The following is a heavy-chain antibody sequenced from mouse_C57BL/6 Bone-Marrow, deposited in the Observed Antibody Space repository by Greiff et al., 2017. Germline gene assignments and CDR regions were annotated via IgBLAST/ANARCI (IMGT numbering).Heavy chain of an antibody. J-gene: IGHJ3*01. D-gene: IGHD2-3*01. Sequence: QVQLKQPGAELVKPGASVKLSCKASGYTFTSYWMHWVKQRPGRGLEWIGRIDPNSGGTKYNEKFKSKATLTVDKPSSTAYMQRSSLTSEDSAVYYCARSRGWLLLFAYWGQGTLVTVSA. V-gene: IGHV1-72*01. CDR3: ARSRGWLLLFAY. CDR2: IDPNSGGT. CDR1: GYTFTSYW.